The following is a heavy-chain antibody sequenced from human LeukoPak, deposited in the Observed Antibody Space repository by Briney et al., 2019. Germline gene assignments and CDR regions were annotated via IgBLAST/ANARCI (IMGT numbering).Heavy chain of an antibody. Sequence: PSETLSLTCTVSGGSLSYYYWSWIRQPPGKGLEWIGYIYYTGLTKYNPSLESRLAISVETSKNQFSLNLSSMTAADTAVYYCAALVGNAFDIWGQGTMVTVSS. V-gene: IGHV4-59*08. CDR1: GGSLSYYY. D-gene: IGHD1-26*01. J-gene: IGHJ3*02. CDR2: IYYTGLT. CDR3: AALVGNAFDI.